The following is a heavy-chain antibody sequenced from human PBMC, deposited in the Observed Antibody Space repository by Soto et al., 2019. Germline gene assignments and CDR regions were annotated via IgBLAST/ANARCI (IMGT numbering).Heavy chain of an antibody. D-gene: IGHD2-15*01. CDR2: IQSGGPT. CDR3: ARADVLCDGGRCYGVPLDV. J-gene: IGHJ6*04. Sequence: EVQLVESGGGLVQPGGSLRLSCAASGFTVSSKYMSWVRQAPGKGLEWVSLIQSGGPTYYADSVKGRFAISRDTSENTVHLQMDSLRAEDTAVYYCARADVLCDGGRCYGVPLDVWGKATTVPVSS. V-gene: IGHV3-66*01. CDR1: GFTVSSKY.